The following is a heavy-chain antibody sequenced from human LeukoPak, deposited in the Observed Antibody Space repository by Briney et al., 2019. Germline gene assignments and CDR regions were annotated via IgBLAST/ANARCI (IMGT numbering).Heavy chain of an antibody. CDR3: ASKWYCGGDCYYQIDY. D-gene: IGHD2-21*02. J-gene: IGHJ4*02. V-gene: IGHV3-11*04. Sequence: PGGSLRLSCAASGFTFSDYYMSWIRQAPGKGLEWVSYISSSGSTIYYADSVKGRFSISRGNAKNSLYLQMNSLRTEDTAVYYCASKWYCGGDCYYQIDYWGQGTLVTVSS. CDR2: ISSSGSTI. CDR1: GFTFSDYY.